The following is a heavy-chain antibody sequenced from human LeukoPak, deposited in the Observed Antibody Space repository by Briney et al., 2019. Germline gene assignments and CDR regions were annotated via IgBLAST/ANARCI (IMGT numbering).Heavy chain of an antibody. V-gene: IGHV4-59*01. CDR3: ARDPDGSFFDY. CDR2: IYYSGST. Sequence: SETLSLTCTVSGGSISSYYWSWIRQPPGKGLEWIGYIYYSGSTNYNPSLKSRVTISVDTSKNQFSLKLSSVTAADTAVYYCARDPDGSFFDYWGRGTLVTVSS. D-gene: IGHD2-15*01. J-gene: IGHJ4*02. CDR1: GGSISSYY.